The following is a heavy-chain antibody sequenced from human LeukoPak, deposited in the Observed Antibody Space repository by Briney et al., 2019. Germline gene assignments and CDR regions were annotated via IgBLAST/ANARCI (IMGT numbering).Heavy chain of an antibody. CDR3: ARDFYYDSSGFDY. J-gene: IGHJ4*02. CDR2: ISAYNGNT. D-gene: IGHD3-22*01. V-gene: IGHV1-18*01. CDR1: GYTFTSYG. Sequence: ASVKVSCKASGYTFTSYGISGVRQAPGQGLEWMGWISAYNGNTNYAQKFQGRVTMTRDMSTSTVYMELSSLRSEDTAVYYCARDFYYDSSGFDYWGQGTLVTVSS.